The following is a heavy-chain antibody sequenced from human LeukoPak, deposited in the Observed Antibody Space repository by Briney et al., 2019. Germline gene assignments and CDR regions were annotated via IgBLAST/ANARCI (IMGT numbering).Heavy chain of an antibody. CDR1: GGSFSGYC. Sequence: SETLSLTCAVYGGSFSGYCWSWIRQPPGKGLEWIGEINHSGSTNYNPSLKSRVTISVDTSKNQFSLKLSSVTAADTAVYYCARGLQIIWFGELRDYWGQGTLVTVSS. CDR2: INHSGST. D-gene: IGHD3-10*01. CDR3: ARGLQIIWFGELRDY. V-gene: IGHV4-34*01. J-gene: IGHJ4*02.